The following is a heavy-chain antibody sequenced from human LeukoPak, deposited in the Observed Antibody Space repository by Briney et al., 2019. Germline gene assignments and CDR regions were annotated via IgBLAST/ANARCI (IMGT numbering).Heavy chain of an antibody. Sequence: GGSLRLSCAASGFTFCSHSMICVREPPGEGLEWVSSIISSSSYIYYAASVKSRFTISRDNAKVALYLQMNSLRAEDTAVYYCARDLSGGYSYGHTDYWGQGTLVTVSS. V-gene: IGHV3-21*01. D-gene: IGHD5-18*01. CDR3: ARDLSGGYSYGHTDY. CDR2: IISSSSYI. CDR1: GFTFCSHS. J-gene: IGHJ4*02.